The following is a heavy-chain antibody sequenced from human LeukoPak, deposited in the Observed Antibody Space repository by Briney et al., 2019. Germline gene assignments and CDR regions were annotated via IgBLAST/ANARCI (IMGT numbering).Heavy chain of an antibody. CDR2: INHSGST. J-gene: IGHJ6*03. Sequence: PSETLSLTCGVYGGSFSGHYWIWVRQPPGKGLVWIGEINHSGSTNFNPSLKSRVTISIDTSRNQFSLTLSSVTAADTAVYYCARGFGLVIPYYYYMDVWDKGTTVTVSS. D-gene: IGHD3-3*01. CDR1: GGSFSGHY. CDR3: ARGFGLVIPYYYYMDV. V-gene: IGHV4-34*01.